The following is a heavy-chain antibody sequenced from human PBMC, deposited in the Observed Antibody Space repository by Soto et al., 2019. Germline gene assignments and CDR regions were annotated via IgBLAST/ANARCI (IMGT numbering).Heavy chain of an antibody. CDR2: FTRRGNI. V-gene: IGHV3-23*01. J-gene: IGHJ4*02. Sequence: EVQLLESAGGLVQPGGSLRLSCAASGFTFSDYSMSWVRQVPGRGLEWVSTFTRRGNIYYADSVKGRFTISRDNSKSTLYLQMDSLRAEDTALYYCAREYAPGSPNYDYWGLGTLVTVSS. CDR3: AREYAPGSPNYDY. CDR1: GFTFSDYS. D-gene: IGHD3-10*01.